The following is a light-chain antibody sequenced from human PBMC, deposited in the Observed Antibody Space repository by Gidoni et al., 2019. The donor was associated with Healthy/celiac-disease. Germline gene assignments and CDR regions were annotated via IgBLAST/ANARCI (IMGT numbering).Light chain of an antibody. CDR3: SSYTSSTGV. Sequence: QSALTQPASVSGSPGQSSTISCTGTSSDVGGYNHVSWYQQHPGKAPKLMIYDVSNRPSGVSNRFSGSKSGNTASLTISGLQAEDEADYYCSSYTSSTGVFGTGTKVTVL. V-gene: IGLV2-14*03. CDR1: SSDVGGYNH. J-gene: IGLJ1*01. CDR2: DVS.